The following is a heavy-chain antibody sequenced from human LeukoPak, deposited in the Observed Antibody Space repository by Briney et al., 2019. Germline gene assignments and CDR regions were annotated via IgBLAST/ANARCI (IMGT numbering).Heavy chain of an antibody. CDR3: ARGGGVYYYDSSGYYFDY. D-gene: IGHD3-22*01. V-gene: IGHV1-69*13. CDR2: IIPIFGTA. Sequence: SVKVSCKASGGTFSSYAISWVRQAPGQGLEWMGGIIPIFGTANYAQKFQGRVTITADESTSTAYMELSSLRSEDTAVCYCARGGGVYYYDSSGYYFDYWGQGTLVTVSS. CDR1: GGTFSSYA. J-gene: IGHJ4*02.